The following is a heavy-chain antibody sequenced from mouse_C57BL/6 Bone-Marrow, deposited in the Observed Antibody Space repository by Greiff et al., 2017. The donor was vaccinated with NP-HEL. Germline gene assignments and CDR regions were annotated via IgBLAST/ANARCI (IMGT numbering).Heavy chain of an antibody. D-gene: IGHD1-1*01. CDR2: INPNNGGT. V-gene: IGHV1-26*01. J-gene: IGHJ3*01. CDR3: ARYYGSSPFAY. Sequence: VQLQQSGPELVKPGASVKISCKASGYTFTDYYMNWVKQSHGKSLEWIGDINPNNGGTSYNQKFTGKATLTVDKSSSTAYMELRSLTSEDSAVYYCARYYGSSPFAYWGQGTLVTVSA. CDR1: GYTFTDYY.